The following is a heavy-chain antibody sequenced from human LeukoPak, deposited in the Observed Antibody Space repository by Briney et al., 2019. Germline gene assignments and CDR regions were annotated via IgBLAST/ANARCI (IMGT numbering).Heavy chain of an antibody. J-gene: IGHJ2*01. CDR3: ARHIAAATCYFDL. V-gene: IGHV4-59*11. CDR1: GGSISSHY. Sequence: SETLSLTCTVSGGSISSHYWSWIRQPPGKGLEWIGYIHYSGISNYNPSLKSRITISVDTSKNQFFLKLSSVTAADTAVCYCARHIAAATCYFDLWGRGTLVTVSS. CDR2: IHYSGIS. D-gene: IGHD6-13*01.